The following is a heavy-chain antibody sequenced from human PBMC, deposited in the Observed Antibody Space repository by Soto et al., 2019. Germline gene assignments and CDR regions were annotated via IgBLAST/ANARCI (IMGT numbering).Heavy chain of an antibody. CDR3: ARLGAYYQALDS. Sequence: PSETLSLTCTVSDGSLSPNYWSWVRQSPGKGLEWIGYIYYAGTTTYNPSLKSRITISLDTSQNEVSLKLSSVTAADTAVDCARLGAYYQALDSWGRGTLVTVSS. J-gene: IGHJ4*02. V-gene: IGHV4-59*08. CDR2: IYYAGTT. D-gene: IGHD3-22*01. CDR1: DGSLSPNY.